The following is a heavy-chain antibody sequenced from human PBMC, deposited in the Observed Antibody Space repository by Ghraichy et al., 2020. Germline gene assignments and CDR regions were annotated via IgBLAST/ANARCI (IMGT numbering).Heavy chain of an antibody. CDR3: AKVRSSWYDGDYFDY. V-gene: IGHV3-23*01. CDR2: ISGSGGST. D-gene: IGHD6-13*01. J-gene: IGHJ4*02. Sequence: GGSLRLSCAASGFTFSSYAMSWVRQAPGKGLEWVSAISGSGGSTYYADSVKGRFTISRDNSKNTLYLQMNSLRAEDTAVYYCAKVRSSWYDGDYFDYWGQGTLVTVSS. CDR1: GFTFSSYA.